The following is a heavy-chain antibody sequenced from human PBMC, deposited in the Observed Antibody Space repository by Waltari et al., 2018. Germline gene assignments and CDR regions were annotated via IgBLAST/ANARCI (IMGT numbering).Heavy chain of an antibody. D-gene: IGHD1-26*01. Sequence: EANLAESGGGLVQPGGSLRLSCTASGFRFSLYGMSWVRQAPGKGLEWVSAISCSGADTFYADSGKDRFVISRDNSKNTVFLEMNSLRAEDTALYYCAKDPPGSYYEGFDEWGQGTMVTVSS. CDR3: AKDPPGSYYEGFDE. V-gene: IGHV3-23*04. J-gene: IGHJ3*01. CDR2: ISCSGADT. CDR1: GFRFSLYG.